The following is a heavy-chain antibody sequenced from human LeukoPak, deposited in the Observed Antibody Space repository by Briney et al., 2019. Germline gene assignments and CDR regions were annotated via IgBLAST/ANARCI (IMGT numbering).Heavy chain of an antibody. D-gene: IGHD5-18*01. Sequence: GGSLRLSCAASGFTFSNNAMSWVRQAPGKGLEWVSVIYSGGSTYYADSVEGRFTISRDNSKNTLSLQMNSLRAEDTAVYYCARGPSGYTYGGYDYWGQGTLVTVSS. J-gene: IGHJ4*02. CDR2: IYSGGST. CDR3: ARGPSGYTYGGYDY. CDR1: GFTFSNNA. V-gene: IGHV3-53*01.